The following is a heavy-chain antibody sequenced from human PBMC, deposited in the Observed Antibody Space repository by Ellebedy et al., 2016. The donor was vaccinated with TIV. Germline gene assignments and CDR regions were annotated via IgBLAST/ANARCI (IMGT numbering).Heavy chain of an antibody. D-gene: IGHD3-3*01. CDR1: GFTFSSYW. CDR2: IKQDGSEK. Sequence: GESLKISCAASGFTFSSYWMSWVRQAPGKGLEWVANIKQDGSEKYYVDSVKGRFTISRDNAKNSLYLQMNSLRAEDTAVYYCARTYYDFWSGYFWFDPWGQGTLVTVSS. J-gene: IGHJ5*02. CDR3: ARTYYDFWSGYFWFDP. V-gene: IGHV3-7*05.